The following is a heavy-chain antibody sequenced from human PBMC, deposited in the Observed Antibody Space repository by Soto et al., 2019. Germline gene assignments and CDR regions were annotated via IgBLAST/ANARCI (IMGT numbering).Heavy chain of an antibody. CDR3: CRTGAAPVRGNFGGFDY. J-gene: IGHJ4*02. CDR1: GGAFNGYY. Sequence: QVHLQQWGAGLLKPSETLSLTCAVNGGAFNGYYWTWIRQSPGKGLQWIGEINHSGTVDYNPSLKGRIHLSIDHANKPFLTDAALVNARSPAVYYRCRTGAAPVRGNFGGFDYRGQGTLVTVSS. D-gene: IGHD3-16*01. V-gene: IGHV4-34*03. CDR2: INHSGTV.